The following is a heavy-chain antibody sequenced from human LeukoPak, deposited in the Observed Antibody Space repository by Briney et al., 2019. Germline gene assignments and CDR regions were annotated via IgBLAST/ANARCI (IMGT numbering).Heavy chain of an antibody. CDR3: ARYPTYDTDAFDI. CDR2: IYYSGST. CDR1: GGSISSYY. J-gene: IGHJ3*02. D-gene: IGHD3-22*01. V-gene: IGHV4-59*12. Sequence: PSETLSLTCTVSGGSISSYYWSWIRQPPGKGLEWIGYIYYSGSTNYNPSLKSRVTISVDTSKNQFSLKLSSVTAADTAVYYCARYPTYDTDAFDIWGQGTMVTVSS.